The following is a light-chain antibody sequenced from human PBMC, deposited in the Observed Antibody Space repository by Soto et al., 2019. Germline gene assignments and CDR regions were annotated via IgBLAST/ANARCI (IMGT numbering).Light chain of an antibody. CDR2: DAT. CDR1: QSVSKY. V-gene: IGKV3-11*01. J-gene: IGKJ4*01. Sequence: EIVLTQSPATLSLSPGERATLSCRASQSVSKYLAWYQQKPGQAPRLLIYDATNRATGIPDRFSGSGSGTDFTLTISGLEPEDFAVYYCQQRGDWPLTCGGGTKVEIK. CDR3: QQRGDWPLT.